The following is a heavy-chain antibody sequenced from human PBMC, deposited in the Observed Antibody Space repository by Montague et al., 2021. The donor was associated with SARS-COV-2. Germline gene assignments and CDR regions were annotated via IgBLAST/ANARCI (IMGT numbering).Heavy chain of an antibody. D-gene: IGHD4-17*01. CDR1: GDSTSCPNCY. CDR2: IYYSGTT. Sequence: SETLSLTCTVSGDSTSCPNCYWGWIRQAPGKGLGWIGTIYYSGTTYYNPSLKSRLTISIDTSKNQFSLKLTSVTAADTAVHYCARHRNYGDHSLDNWFHPWGQGTLVTVSS. CDR3: ARHRNYGDHSLDNWFHP. J-gene: IGHJ5*02. V-gene: IGHV4-39*01.